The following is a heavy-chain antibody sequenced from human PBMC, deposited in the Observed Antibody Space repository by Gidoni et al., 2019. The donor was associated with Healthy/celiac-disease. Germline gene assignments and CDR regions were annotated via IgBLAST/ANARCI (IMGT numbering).Heavy chain of an antibody. V-gene: IGHV3-43*01. D-gene: IGHD3-22*01. J-gene: IGHJ4*02. CDR1: GFTFDDYT. Sequence: EVQLVESGGVVVQPGGSLRLSCAASGFTFDDYTMPWVRQVPGKGLGWVSVISWDVVSTYYADSVKGRFTISRDNSKNSLYVQMNSLKNEDTALYYCVRGSSGYSYYFDFWGQGTLVTVSS. CDR3: VRGSSGYSYYFDF. CDR2: ISWDVVST.